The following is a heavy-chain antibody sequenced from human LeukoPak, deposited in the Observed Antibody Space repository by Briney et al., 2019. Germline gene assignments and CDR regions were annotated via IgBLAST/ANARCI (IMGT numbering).Heavy chain of an antibody. Sequence: GGSLRLSCAASGFTFSSYGMSWVRQAPGKGLEWVSAISGSGGSTYYADPVKGRFTISRDNSKNRLYLQMNSLRAEDTAVYYCARGPSGYHNTGGQGTLVTVSS. CDR1: GFTFSSYG. V-gene: IGHV3-23*01. D-gene: IGHD5-12*01. CDR3: ARGPSGYHNT. CDR2: ISGSGGST. J-gene: IGHJ4*02.